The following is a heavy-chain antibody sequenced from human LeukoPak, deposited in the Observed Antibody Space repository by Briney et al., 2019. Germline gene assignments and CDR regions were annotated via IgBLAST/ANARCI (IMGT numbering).Heavy chain of an antibody. V-gene: IGHV3-7*03. D-gene: IGHD5-18*01. CDR3: GREEGIPPNTQQWPTSVDF. CDR1: GFTFSSYW. J-gene: IGHJ4*02. Sequence: PGGSLRLPCAASGFTFSSYWTNWVRQAPGRGLEWVANINQDGSEIYYVGSVKGGFTIPRDNAKNTLYLQMNSLRAEATPVYSCGREEGIPPNTQQWPTSVDFWGQGTLVTVSS. CDR2: INQDGSEI.